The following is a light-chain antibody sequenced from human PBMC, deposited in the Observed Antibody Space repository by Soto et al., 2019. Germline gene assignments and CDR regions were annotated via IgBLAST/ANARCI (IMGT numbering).Light chain of an antibody. J-gene: IGKJ5*01. CDR2: GAS. V-gene: IGKV1-33*01. CDR1: AVIRNY. Sequence: DIRMTQSPSSLSATVGDSVTITCQASAVIRNYLNWFQRRPGKAPKLLIYGASTLQTGVPSRFSGSGSGADFTLTISSLQPEDVATYYCQQYDNLPITFGQGTRLEIK. CDR3: QQYDNLPIT.